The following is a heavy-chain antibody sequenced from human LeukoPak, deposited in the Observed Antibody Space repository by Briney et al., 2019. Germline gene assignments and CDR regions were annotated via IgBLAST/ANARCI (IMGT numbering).Heavy chain of an antibody. V-gene: IGHV3-74*01. D-gene: IGHD5-24*01. J-gene: IGHJ4*02. CDR1: GFTFSSYW. Sequence: GGSLRLSCAASGFTFSSYWMHWVRQAPGKGLGWVSRIHSDGSTTNYADSVKGRFTISRDNAKNTLYLQMNSLRAEDTAVYHCTRDAWMASTPLDYWGQGTLVTVSS. CDR3: TRDAWMASTPLDY. CDR2: IHSDGSTT.